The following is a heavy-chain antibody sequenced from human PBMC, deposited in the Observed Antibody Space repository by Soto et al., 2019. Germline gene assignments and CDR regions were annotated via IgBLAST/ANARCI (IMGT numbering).Heavy chain of an antibody. J-gene: IGHJ4*01. Sequence: SETLSLTCTVSGGSISNGGYYWNWVRQHPGKGLEWIGYIHYSGSTWYNPSLESRVTISVDTSKDQFSLKLRSVTAADTAVYYCARVRGSGSYAAYYFDSWGPGTLVTVSS. CDR3: ARVRGSGSYAAYYFDS. CDR1: GGSISNGGYY. V-gene: IGHV4-31*03. CDR2: IHYSGST. D-gene: IGHD3-10*01.